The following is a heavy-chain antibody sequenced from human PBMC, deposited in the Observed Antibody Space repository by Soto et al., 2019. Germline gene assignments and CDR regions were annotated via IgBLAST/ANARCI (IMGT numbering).Heavy chain of an antibody. CDR1: GASISSGGYS. CDR3: ASLSSGWRDV. Sequence: QLQLQESGSGLVRPSETLSLTCAVSGASISSGGYSWNWIRQPPGKGLEWIGYIYHSGNTYYNPSLKTRVIISIDRSKIHFSLKLYSVTAADTAVYYCASLSSGWRDVWGLGTTVIVSS. J-gene: IGHJ6*02. CDR2: IYHSGNT. V-gene: IGHV4-30-2*01. D-gene: IGHD6-19*01.